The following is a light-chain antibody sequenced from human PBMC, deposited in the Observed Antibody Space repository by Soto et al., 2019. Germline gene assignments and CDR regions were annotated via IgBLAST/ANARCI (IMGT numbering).Light chain of an antibody. CDR1: RNIGNY. CDR2: LTS. V-gene: IGKV1-39*01. J-gene: IGKJ2*01. CDR3: QQSYSTPYS. Sequence: DIQMTQSPSSLSASVGDRVTITCRASRNIGNYLNWHQQKPESAPKLLIYLTSSLQSGVPSRFSGSGSGTDFTLTISSLQPEDFATYYCQQSYSTPYSFGQGTKVHIK.